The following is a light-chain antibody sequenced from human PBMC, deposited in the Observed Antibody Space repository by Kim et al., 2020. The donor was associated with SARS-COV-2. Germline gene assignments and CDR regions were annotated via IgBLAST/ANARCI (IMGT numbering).Light chain of an antibody. CDR2: NNN. CDR3: AAWDDRLNGPV. J-gene: IGLJ3*02. Sequence: ELTQPPSASGTPGQRVTISCSGSSSNIGKNTVNWYQQLPGTAPKLLIYNNNQRPSGVPDRFSGSKSGTSASLAISGLQSEDETDYYCAAWDDRLNGPVFGGGTQLTVL. CDR1: SSNIGKNT. V-gene: IGLV1-44*01.